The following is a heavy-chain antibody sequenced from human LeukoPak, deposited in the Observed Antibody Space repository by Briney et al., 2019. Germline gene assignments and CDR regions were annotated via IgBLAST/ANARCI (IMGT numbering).Heavy chain of an antibody. CDR1: GFTMSNAW. CDR2: IKSKAHGGTS. Sequence: PGGSLRLSCAVSGFTMSNAWMSWVRQAPGKGLEWVGRIKSKAHGGTSEYAAPVKGRFTISRDDSKSTLSLQMNSLKTEDTAVYYCTLLRGTSWVQLWPDYWGQGTLVTVSS. D-gene: IGHD5-18*01. CDR3: TLLRGTSWVQLWPDY. J-gene: IGHJ4*02. V-gene: IGHV3-15*01.